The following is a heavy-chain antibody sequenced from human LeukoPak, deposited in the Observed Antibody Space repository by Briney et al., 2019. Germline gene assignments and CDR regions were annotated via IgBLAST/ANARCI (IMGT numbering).Heavy chain of an antibody. CDR3: ARDSGSSWDIGFDC. D-gene: IGHD6-13*01. CDR2: INWNGGST. J-gene: IGHJ4*02. CDR1: GFTFDDYG. Sequence: GGSLRLXCAASGFTFDDYGMSWVRQAPGKGLEWVSGINWNGGSTGYADSVKGRFTISRDNAKNSLYLQMNSLRAEDTALYYCARDSGSSWDIGFDCWGQGTLVTVSS. V-gene: IGHV3-20*04.